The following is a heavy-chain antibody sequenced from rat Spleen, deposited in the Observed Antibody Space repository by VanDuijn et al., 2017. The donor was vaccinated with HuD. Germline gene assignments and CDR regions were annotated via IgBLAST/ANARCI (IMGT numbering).Heavy chain of an antibody. CDR2: IWGDGST. CDR3: ARDHYDGTYYYGYFDY. Sequence: QVQLKESGPGLVQPSQTLSLTCTVSGFSLTSYHVSWVRQPPGKGLEWMGVIWGDGSTAYNSALKSRLSISRDTSKSQVFLKMSSLKTEDTATYYCARDHYDGTYYYGYFDYWGQGVMVTVSS. CDR1: GFSLTSYH. D-gene: IGHD1-12*02. J-gene: IGHJ2*01. V-gene: IGHV2-32*01.